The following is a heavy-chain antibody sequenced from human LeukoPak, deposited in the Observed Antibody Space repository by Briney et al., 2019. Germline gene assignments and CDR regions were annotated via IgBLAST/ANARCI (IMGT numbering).Heavy chain of an antibody. CDR1: GGSISSGDYY. Sequence: PSETLSLTCTVSGGSISSGDYYWSWIRQPPGKGLEWIGYIYYSGSTYYNPSLKSRVTISVDTSKNQFSLKLSSVTAADTAVYYCARLLREGSLSFDSSGGFEDYWGQGTLVTVSS. V-gene: IGHV4-30-4*01. CDR3: ARLLREGSLSFDSSGGFEDY. J-gene: IGHJ4*02. CDR2: IYYSGST. D-gene: IGHD3-22*01.